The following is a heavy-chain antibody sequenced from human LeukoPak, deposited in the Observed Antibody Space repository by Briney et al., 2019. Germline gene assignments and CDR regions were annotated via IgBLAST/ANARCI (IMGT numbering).Heavy chain of an antibody. CDR2: ISSSSTI. D-gene: IGHD3-10*01. J-gene: IGHJ4*02. CDR1: GFTFSSYS. Sequence: PGGSLRLSCAASGFTFSSYSMNWVRQAPGKGLEWVSYISSSSTIYYADSVKGRFTISRDNAKNSLYLQMNSLRAEDTAVYYCARVGYTVRGVMGYWGQGTLVTVSS. V-gene: IGHV3-48*04. CDR3: ARVGYTVRGVMGY.